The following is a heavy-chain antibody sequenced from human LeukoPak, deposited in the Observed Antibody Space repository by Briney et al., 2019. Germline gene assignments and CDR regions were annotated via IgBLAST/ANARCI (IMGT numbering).Heavy chain of an antibody. J-gene: IGHJ4*02. V-gene: IGHV4-59*01. CDR2: IYYSGST. D-gene: IGHD1-26*01. CDR1: GGSISSYY. CDR3: ARHEIYSGSYLDY. Sequence: SETLSLTCTVSGGSISSYYWSWIRQPPGKGLEWIGYIYYSGSTNYNPSLKSRVTISVDTSKNQFSLKLSSVTAADTAVYYCARHEIYSGSYLDYWGQGTLVTVSS.